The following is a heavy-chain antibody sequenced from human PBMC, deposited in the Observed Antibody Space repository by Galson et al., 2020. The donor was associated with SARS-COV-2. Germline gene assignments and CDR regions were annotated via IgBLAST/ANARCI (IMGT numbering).Heavy chain of an antibody. CDR3: ARDHGGSYRYVMDV. J-gene: IGHJ6*02. Sequence: GESLKISCAASGFTFSSYAMHWVRQAPGKGLEWVAVISYDGSNKYYADSVKGRFTISRDNSKNTLYLQMNSLRAEDTAVYYCARDHGGSYRYVMDVWGQWTTVTVSS. V-gene: IGHV3-30-3*01. CDR2: ISYDGSNK. D-gene: IGHD1-26*01. CDR1: GFTFSSYA.